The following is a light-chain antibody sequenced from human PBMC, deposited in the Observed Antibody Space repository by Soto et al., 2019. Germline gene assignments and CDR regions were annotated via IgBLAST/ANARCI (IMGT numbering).Light chain of an antibody. J-gene: IGLJ3*02. CDR3: RSYTSSSTLVV. CDR1: SSDVGGYNY. CDR2: EVS. Sequence: QSVLTQPASVSGSPGQSITISCTGTSSDVGGYNYVSWYQQHPGKAPKLMIYEVSNRPSGVSNRFSGSKSGNTASLTTSGLPAEDEADYYCRSYTSSSTLVVFGGGTKLTVL. V-gene: IGLV2-14*01.